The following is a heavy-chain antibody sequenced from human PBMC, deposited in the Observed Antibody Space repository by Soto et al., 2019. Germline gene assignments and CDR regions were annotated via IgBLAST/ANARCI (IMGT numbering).Heavy chain of an antibody. CDR2: ISAYNGNT. Sequence: GASVKVSCKASGYTFTSYGISWVRQAPGQGLEWMGWISAYNGNTNYAQKLQGRVTMTTDTSTSTAYMELRSLRSDDTAVYYCARNQYCSGGSCYDWFDPWGQGTLVTVSS. CDR1: GYTFTSYG. D-gene: IGHD2-15*01. J-gene: IGHJ5*02. V-gene: IGHV1-18*01. CDR3: ARNQYCSGGSCYDWFDP.